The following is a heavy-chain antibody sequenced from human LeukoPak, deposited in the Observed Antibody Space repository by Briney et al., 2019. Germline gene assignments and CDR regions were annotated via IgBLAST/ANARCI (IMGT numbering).Heavy chain of an antibody. J-gene: IGHJ6*03. CDR2: TYYRSKWYN. CDR1: GVSVSSNSAA. D-gene: IGHD2-2*01. Sequence: SQTLSLTCAISGVSVSSNSAAWNWIRQSPSRGLEWLGRTYYRSKWYNDYAVSVKSRITINPDTSKNQFSLQLNSVTPEDTAVYYCARGGYCSSTSCYGPFHYYYYYMDVWGKGTTVTVSS. CDR3: ARGGYCSSTSCYGPFHYYYYYMDV. V-gene: IGHV6-1*01.